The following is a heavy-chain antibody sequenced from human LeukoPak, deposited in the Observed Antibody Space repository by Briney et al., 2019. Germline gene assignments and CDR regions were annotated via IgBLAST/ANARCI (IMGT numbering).Heavy chain of an antibody. Sequence: GGSLRLSCVVSGFTFSSYTMNWVRQAPGKGLEWVSFISSSSATIFYADSVKGRFTNSRDNAKNSLYLQLNSLRDEDTAVYYCAKDAGSYTIGNWFDPWGQGTLVTVSS. CDR3: AKDAGSYTIGNWFDP. V-gene: IGHV3-48*02. J-gene: IGHJ5*02. CDR2: ISSSSATI. CDR1: GFTFSSYT. D-gene: IGHD1-26*01.